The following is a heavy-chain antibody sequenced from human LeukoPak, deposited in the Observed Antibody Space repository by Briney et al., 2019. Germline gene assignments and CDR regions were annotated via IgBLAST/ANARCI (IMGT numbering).Heavy chain of an antibody. V-gene: IGHV1-2*02. CDR1: GYTFTDYY. D-gene: IGHD2-2*01. Sequence: ASVKVSCKASGYTFTDYYMHWVRQAPGQGFEWMGWINPNDGDTNYAQKFQGRVTMTRDTSISTAHMEVSRLRSDDTAVYYCARANFLYCSSSTCLFDDWGQGTLVTVSS. CDR3: ARANFLYCSSSTCLFDD. CDR2: INPNDGDT. J-gene: IGHJ4*02.